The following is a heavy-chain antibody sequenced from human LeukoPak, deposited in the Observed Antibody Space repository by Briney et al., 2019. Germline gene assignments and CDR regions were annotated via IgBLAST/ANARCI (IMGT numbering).Heavy chain of an antibody. CDR2: IYSTGIT. CDR1: GASLSSSDYY. V-gene: IGHV4-39*07. J-gene: IGHJ4*02. Sequence: PSETLSLTCTVSGASLSSSDYYWGYIRQPPGKGLEWIGSIYSTGITYFNPSLKSRLTMSADTSKNQFSLKLSSVTAADTAVYYCARDVVAAAGSFDYWGQGTQVTVSS. D-gene: IGHD6-13*01. CDR3: ARDVVAAAGSFDY.